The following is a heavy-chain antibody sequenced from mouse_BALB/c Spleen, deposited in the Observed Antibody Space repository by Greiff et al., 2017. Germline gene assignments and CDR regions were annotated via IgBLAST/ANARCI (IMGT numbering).Heavy chain of an antibody. CDR1: GYTFTSYW. V-gene: IGHV1S81*02. J-gene: IGHJ2*01. Sequence: QVQLQQPGAELVKPGASVKLSCKASGYTFTSYWMHWVKQRPGQGLEWIGEINPSNGRTNYNEKFKSKDTLTVDKSSSTAYMQLSSLTSEDSAVYDCARKGVYYGNYEGYWGQGTTLTVAS. CDR2: INPSNGRT. D-gene: IGHD2-1*01. CDR3: ARKGVYYGNYEGY.